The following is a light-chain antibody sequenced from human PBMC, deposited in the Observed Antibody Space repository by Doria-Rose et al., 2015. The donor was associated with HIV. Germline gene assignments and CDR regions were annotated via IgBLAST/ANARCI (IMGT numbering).Light chain of an antibody. Sequence: DIQMTQSPESLGMSLGERATLNCKSNQSLLYTSKNYLAWYQQKPGQPPTLLIYWASTRQSGVTARFSGSESGTDFTLTISSLEAEDVVVYYCQQYYDTPSFGPGTTVDIK. CDR1: QSLLYTSKNY. CDR2: WAS. V-gene: IGKV4-1*01. CDR3: QQYYDTPS. J-gene: IGKJ3*01.